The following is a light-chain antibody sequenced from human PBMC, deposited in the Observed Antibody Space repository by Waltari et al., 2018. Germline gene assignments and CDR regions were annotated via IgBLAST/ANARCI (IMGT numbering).Light chain of an antibody. CDR2: DAS. CDR1: PSVTSY. V-gene: IGKV3-11*01. Sequence: EIVLTQSPATMSLPPGERALLSSRPSPSVTSYLAWYQLNPGQAPRLLIYDASNRATGIPARFSGSGSGTDFTLTISSLEPDDFALYYCQQRFTWPSITFGQGTRLEIK. CDR3: QQRFTWPSIT. J-gene: IGKJ5*01.